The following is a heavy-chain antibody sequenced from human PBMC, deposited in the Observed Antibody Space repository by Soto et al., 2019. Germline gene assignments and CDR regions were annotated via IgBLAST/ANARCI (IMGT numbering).Heavy chain of an antibody. CDR3: ARGPTVTLYYYYGMDV. J-gene: IGHJ6*02. Sequence: ASVKVSCKASGGTFSSYAISWVRQAPGQGLEWMGGIIPIFGTANYAQKFQGRVTITADESTGTAYMELSSLRSEDTAVYYCARGPTVTLYYYYGMDVWGQGTTVTVSS. V-gene: IGHV1-69*13. CDR2: IIPIFGTA. CDR1: GGTFSSYA. D-gene: IGHD4-17*01.